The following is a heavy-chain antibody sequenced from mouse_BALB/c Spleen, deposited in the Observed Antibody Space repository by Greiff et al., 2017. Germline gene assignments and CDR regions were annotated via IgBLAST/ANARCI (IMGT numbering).Heavy chain of an antibody. V-gene: IGHV5-6-3*01. CDR1: GFTFSSYG. CDR2: INSNGGST. Sequence: EVQRVESGGGLVQPGGSLKLSCAASGFTFSSYGMSWVRQTPDKRLELVATINSNGGSTYYPDSVKGRFTISRDNAKNTLYLQMSSLTSEDTAMYYCARDPHYYGYWGQGTLVTVSA. CDR3: ARDPHYYGY. D-gene: IGHD1-2*01. J-gene: IGHJ3*01.